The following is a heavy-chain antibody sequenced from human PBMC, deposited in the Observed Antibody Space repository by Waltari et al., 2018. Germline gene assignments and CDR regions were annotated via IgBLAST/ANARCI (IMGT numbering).Heavy chain of an antibody. V-gene: IGHV1-69*04. Sequence: QVQLVQSGAEVKKPGSSVKVSCKASGGTVSSYAISWVRQAPGQGLEWMGGIIPILGIANYAQKFQGRVTITADESTSTAYMELSSLRSEDTAVYYCASRAAGDWYYYYMDVWGKGTTVTVSS. CDR3: ASRAAGDWYYYYMDV. CDR1: GGTVSSYA. D-gene: IGHD2-21*01. J-gene: IGHJ6*03. CDR2: IIPILGIA.